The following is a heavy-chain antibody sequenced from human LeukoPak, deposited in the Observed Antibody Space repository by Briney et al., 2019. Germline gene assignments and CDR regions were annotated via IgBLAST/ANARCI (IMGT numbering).Heavy chain of an antibody. CDR2: INHSGST. CDR1: GGSFSGYY. D-gene: IGHD5-24*01. CDR3: ARDGDGYNYDY. Sequence: SETLSLTCAVYGGSFSGYYWSWVRQPPGKGLEWIGEINHSGSTNYNPSLKSRVTISVDTSKNQFSLKLSSVTAADTAVYYCARDGDGYNYDYWGQGTLVTVSS. J-gene: IGHJ4*02. V-gene: IGHV4-34*01.